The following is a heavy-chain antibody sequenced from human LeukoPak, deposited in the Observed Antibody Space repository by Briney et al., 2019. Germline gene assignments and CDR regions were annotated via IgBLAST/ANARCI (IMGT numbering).Heavy chain of an antibody. CDR2: ISSSSYI. CDR1: GFTFSSYS. J-gene: IGHJ4*02. Sequence: PGGSLRLSCAASGFTFSSYSMNWVRQAPGKGLEWVSSISSSSYIYYADSVKGRFTISRDNAKNSLYLQMNSLRAEDTAVYYCARENSGRPTEDYFDYWGQGTLVTVSS. CDR3: ARENSGRPTEDYFDY. V-gene: IGHV3-21*01. D-gene: IGHD3-10*01.